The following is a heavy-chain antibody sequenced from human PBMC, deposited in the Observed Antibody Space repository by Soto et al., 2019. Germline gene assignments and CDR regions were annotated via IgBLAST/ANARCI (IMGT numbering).Heavy chain of an antibody. CDR1: GGSISSGGYY. D-gene: IGHD3-10*01. Sequence: SSETLSLTCTVSGGSISSGGYYWSWIRQHPGKGLEWIGYIYYSGSTYYNPSLKSRVTISVDTSKNQFPLKLSSVTAADTAVYYCARGYYGSGSYYKGHDYWGQGTLVTVSS. CDR3: ARGYYGSGSYYKGHDY. CDR2: IYYSGST. J-gene: IGHJ4*02. V-gene: IGHV4-31*03.